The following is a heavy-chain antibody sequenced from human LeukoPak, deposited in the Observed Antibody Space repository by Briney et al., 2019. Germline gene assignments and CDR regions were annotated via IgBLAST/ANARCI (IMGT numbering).Heavy chain of an antibody. CDR1: GGSISSGGYS. J-gene: IGHJ3*02. CDR2: IYHSGST. V-gene: IGHV4-30-2*01. Sequence: PSETLSLTCAVSGGSISSGGYSWSWIRQPPGKGLEWIGYIYHSGSTYYNPSLKSRVTISVDRSKNQFSLKLSSVTAADTAVYYCARALGYCSGGSCYSAFDIWGQGTMVTVSS. D-gene: IGHD2-15*01. CDR3: ARALGYCSGGSCYSAFDI.